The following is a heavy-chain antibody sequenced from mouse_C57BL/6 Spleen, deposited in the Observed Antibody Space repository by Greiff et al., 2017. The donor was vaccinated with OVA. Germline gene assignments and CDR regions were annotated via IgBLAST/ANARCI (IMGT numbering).Heavy chain of an antibody. D-gene: IGHD1-1*01. V-gene: IGHV8-8*01. CDR3: ARIHYYGSSFYWYFDV. J-gene: IGHJ1*03. Sequence: QVTLKESGPGILQPSQTLSLTCSFSGFSLSTFGMGVGWIRQPSGKGLEWLAHIWWDDDKYYDPALKSRLTISKDTSKNQVFLKIANVDTADTATYYCARIHYYGSSFYWYFDVWGTGTTVTVSS. CDR1: GFSLSTFGMG. CDR2: IWWDDDK.